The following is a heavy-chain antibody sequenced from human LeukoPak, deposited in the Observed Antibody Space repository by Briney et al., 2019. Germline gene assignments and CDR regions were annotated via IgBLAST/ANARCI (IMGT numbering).Heavy chain of an antibody. V-gene: IGHV3-53*01. J-gene: IGHJ1*01. CDR1: GFTFSTYV. D-gene: IGHD3-22*01. CDR2: IYSGGST. Sequence: GGSLRLSCAASGFTFSTYVMSWVRQAPGKGLEWVSVIYSGGSTYYADSVRGRFTISRDNSKNTLYLQMNSLRAEDTAVYYCTTSPFDSDSSGYYRAEYFQHWGQGTLVTVSS. CDR3: TTSPFDSDSSGYYRAEYFQH.